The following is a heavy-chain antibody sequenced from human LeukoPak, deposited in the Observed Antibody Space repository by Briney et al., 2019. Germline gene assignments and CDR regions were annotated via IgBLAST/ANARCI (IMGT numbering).Heavy chain of an antibody. CDR1: GGSITTTNF. V-gene: IGHV4-4*02. D-gene: IGHD5-24*01. CDR2: ISLRGRT. CDR3: ARVDGDGYNIPDY. J-gene: IGHJ4*02. Sequence: SETLSLTCGVSGGSITTTNFWSWVRQPPGGGLEWIGEISLRGRTQYNPSLKSRVNISIDESENHLYLSLASVTAADTAVYYCARVDGDGYNIPDYWSQGTLVTVSS.